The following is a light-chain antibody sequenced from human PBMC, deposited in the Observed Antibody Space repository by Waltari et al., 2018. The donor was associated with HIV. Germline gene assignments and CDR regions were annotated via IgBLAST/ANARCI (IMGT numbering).Light chain of an antibody. J-gene: IGKJ5*01. CDR2: PAS. V-gene: IGKV1D-12*01. CDR3: QQANNYPIT. CDR1: QDISNW. Sequence: DIQMTQSPSSVSASVGDRVTITCRASQDISNWLTWYQQKPGKAPKLLIYPASNLHSGVPSRFSGSGFGTDFTLTISSLQPEDCATYYCQQANNYPITLGQGTRLEIK.